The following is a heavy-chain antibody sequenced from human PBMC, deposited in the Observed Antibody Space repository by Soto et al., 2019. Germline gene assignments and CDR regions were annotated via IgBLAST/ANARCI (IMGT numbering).Heavy chain of an antibody. Sequence: GGSLRLSCAASGVTFSNYAMNWVRQAPGKGLEWVSTISGSGGSTYYADSVKGRFTISRDNSKNTLYLQMNSLRAEDTAVYFCAKAAIVGATTVGYYFDYWGQGTLVTVSS. CDR1: GVTFSNYA. D-gene: IGHD1-26*01. CDR2: ISGSGGST. V-gene: IGHV3-23*01. CDR3: AKAAIVGATTVGYYFDY. J-gene: IGHJ4*02.